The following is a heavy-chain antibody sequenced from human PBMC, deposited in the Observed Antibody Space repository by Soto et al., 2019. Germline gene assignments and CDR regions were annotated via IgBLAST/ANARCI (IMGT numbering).Heavy chain of an antibody. Sequence: QVQLVQSGAEVKKPGSSVKVSCKASGGTFSSYAISWVRQAPGQGLEWMGGIIPIFGTANYAQKFQGRVTMTADESTSTAYMELSSLRSDDTAVYYCAREGARPVVYYYGMDVWGQGTTVTVSS. CDR1: GGTFSSYA. J-gene: IGHJ6*02. CDR3: AREGARPVVYYYGMDV. D-gene: IGHD6-6*01. V-gene: IGHV1-69*01. CDR2: IIPIFGTA.